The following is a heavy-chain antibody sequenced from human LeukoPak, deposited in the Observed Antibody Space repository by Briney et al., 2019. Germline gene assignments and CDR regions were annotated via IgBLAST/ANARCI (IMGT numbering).Heavy chain of an antibody. CDR2: INPNSGGT. D-gene: IGHD3-9*01. CDR3: ARARTYYDILTAYPFDY. J-gene: IGHJ4*02. Sequence: GASVKVSCKASGYTFTGYYMHWVRQAPGQGLEWMGWINPNSGGTNYAQKFQGRVTMTRDTSISTAYMELSRVRSDDTAVYYCARARTYYDILTAYPFDYWGQGTLVTVSS. V-gene: IGHV1-2*02. CDR1: GYTFTGYY.